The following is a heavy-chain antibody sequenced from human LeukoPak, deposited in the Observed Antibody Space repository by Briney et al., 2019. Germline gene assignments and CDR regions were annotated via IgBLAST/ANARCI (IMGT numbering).Heavy chain of an antibody. D-gene: IGHD3-22*01. CDR1: GFTFSSYG. CDR3: AKGPRGIVMVVYFDY. CDR2: ISYDGSNK. V-gene: IGHV3-30*18. J-gene: IGHJ4*02. Sequence: GRSLRLSCAASGFTFSSYGMHWVRQAPGKGLEWVAVISYDGSNKYYADSVKGRFTISRDNSKNTLYLQMNSLRAEDTAVYYCAKGPRGIVMVVYFDYWGQGTLVTVSS.